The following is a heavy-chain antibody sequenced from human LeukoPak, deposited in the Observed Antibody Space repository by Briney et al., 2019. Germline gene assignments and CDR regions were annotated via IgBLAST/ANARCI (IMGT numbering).Heavy chain of an antibody. CDR1: GFTFSSYA. CDR3: AKGGRDSTPS. CDR2: ISYDGSNK. J-gene: IGHJ4*02. V-gene: IGHV3-30-3*01. Sequence: GRSLRLSCAASGFTFSSYAMHWVRQAPGKGLEWVAVISYDGSNKYYADSVKGRFTISRDNSKNTLYLQMNSLRAEDTAVYYCAKGGRDSTPSWGQGTLVTVSS. D-gene: IGHD2-15*01.